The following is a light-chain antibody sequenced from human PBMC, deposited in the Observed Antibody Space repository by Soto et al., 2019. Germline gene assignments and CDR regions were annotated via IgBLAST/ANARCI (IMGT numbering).Light chain of an antibody. V-gene: IGLV2-23*01. CDR3: CSYAGSVV. Sequence: QSVLTQPASVSGSPGQSITISCTGTRGDVGSYNLVSWYQQHPGKATKRMIYEGSKRPSGVSNRFSGSKSGNSASLTISGLQAEDEADYYCCSYAGSVVFGGGTKLTAL. CDR2: EGS. CDR1: RGDVGSYNL. J-gene: IGLJ2*01.